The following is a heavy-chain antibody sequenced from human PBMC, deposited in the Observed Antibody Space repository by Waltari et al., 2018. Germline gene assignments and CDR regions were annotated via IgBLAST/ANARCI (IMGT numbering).Heavy chain of an antibody. CDR2: SGSSSSFM. V-gene: IGHV3-21*02. Sequence: EVQLVESGGGLVKPGGSLRLSCAASGFKFSDYAMNWVRQAPGKGLKWVSSSGSSSSFMDYADSVRGRFTVSRDNAKNTLYLQMDTLRAEDTAVYYCAKAAYYGFNLFDYWGQGTLVTVSS. CDR3: AKAAYYGFNLFDY. D-gene: IGHD3-10*01. J-gene: IGHJ4*02. CDR1: GFKFSDYA.